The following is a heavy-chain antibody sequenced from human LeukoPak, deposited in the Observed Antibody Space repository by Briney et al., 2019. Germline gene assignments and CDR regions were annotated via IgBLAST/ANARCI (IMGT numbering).Heavy chain of an antibody. Sequence: VASVKVSCKASGGTFSSYAISWVRQAPGQGLEWMGGIIPIFGTANYAQKFQGRVTITTDESTSTAYMELSSLRSEDTAVYYCARGGRDSSSPPLDYWGQGTLVTVSS. D-gene: IGHD6-6*01. V-gene: IGHV1-69*05. CDR2: IIPIFGTA. CDR3: ARGGRDSSSPPLDY. J-gene: IGHJ4*02. CDR1: GGTFSSYA.